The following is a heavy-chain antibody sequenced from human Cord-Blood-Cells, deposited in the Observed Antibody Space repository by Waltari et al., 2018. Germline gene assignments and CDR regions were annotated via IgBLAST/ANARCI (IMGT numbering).Heavy chain of an antibody. Sequence: QVQLQESGPGLVKPSETLSPTCTVSGGTISSSYWSWIRQPPGKGLEWIGYIYYNGRTNYNPSLKSRVTISVDTSKNQFSLKLSSVTAADTAVYYCARVGLSLLERHTPFDYWGQGTLVTVSS. J-gene: IGHJ4*02. CDR2: IYYNGRT. CDR1: GGTISSSY. V-gene: IGHV4-59*01. D-gene: IGHD1-1*01. CDR3: ARVGLSLLERHTPFDY.